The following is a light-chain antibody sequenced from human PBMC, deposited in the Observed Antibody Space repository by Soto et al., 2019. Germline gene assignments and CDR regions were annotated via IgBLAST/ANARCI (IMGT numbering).Light chain of an antibody. J-gene: IGLJ3*02. CDR1: SSDVGGYKL. V-gene: IGLV2-23*01. CDR3: CSYADTFGV. CDR2: EDT. Sequence: QSALTQPASVSGSPGQSITISCTGTSSDVGGYKLVSWYQQYPGKAPKLIIYEDTKRPSGVSNRFSCSKSGNTASLTISGLQAEDEADYHCCSYADTFGVFGGGTKLTVL.